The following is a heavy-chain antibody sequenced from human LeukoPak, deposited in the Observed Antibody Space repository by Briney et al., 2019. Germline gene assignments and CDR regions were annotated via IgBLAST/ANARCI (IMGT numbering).Heavy chain of an antibody. V-gene: IGHV3-15*01. J-gene: IGHJ5*02. CDR1: GFTLSNVY. D-gene: IGHD1-26*01. Sequence: PAESLTLSCTASGFTLSNVYLSWVRQLPGKGLEWVGRIKRKNDGETTDYGAPVQARFAISRDDSKNTVYLQMNSLKSDDTGVYYCTTRFLVGGTELVDPWGQGTLVTVSS. CDR3: TTRFLVGGTELVDP. CDR2: IKRKNDGETT.